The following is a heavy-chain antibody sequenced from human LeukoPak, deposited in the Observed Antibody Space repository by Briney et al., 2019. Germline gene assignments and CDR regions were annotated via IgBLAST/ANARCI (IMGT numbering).Heavy chain of an antibody. CDR3: AREEYSSGWYVIDY. J-gene: IGHJ4*02. D-gene: IGHD6-19*01. CDR1: GHSISSGYY. Sequence: SETLSLTCTVSGHSISSGYYWNWIRQPAGKGLEWIGRIYTGGSTNYNPSLKSRVTISVDTSKNQFSLKLSAVTAADTAVYYCAREEYSSGWYVIDYWGQGTLVTVSS. V-gene: IGHV4-61*02. CDR2: IYTGGST.